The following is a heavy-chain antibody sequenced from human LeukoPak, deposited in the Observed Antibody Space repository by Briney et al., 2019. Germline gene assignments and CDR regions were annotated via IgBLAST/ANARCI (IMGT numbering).Heavy chain of an antibody. Sequence: GGSLRLSCAASGFTFSSSAMSWVRQAPGKGLEWVSAISGSGGSTYYADSVKGRFTISRDNSKNTLYLQMNSLRAEDTAVYYCAKDSAYYDSSGPSDYWGQGIPVTVSS. V-gene: IGHV3-23*01. J-gene: IGHJ4*02. CDR1: GFTFSSSA. CDR2: ISGSGGST. D-gene: IGHD3-22*01. CDR3: AKDSAYYDSSGPSDY.